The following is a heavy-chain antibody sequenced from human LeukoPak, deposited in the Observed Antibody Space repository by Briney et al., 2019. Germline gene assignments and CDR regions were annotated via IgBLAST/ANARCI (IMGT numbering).Heavy chain of an antibody. J-gene: IGHJ4*02. V-gene: IGHV3-23*01. Sequence: GGSLRLSCAASGFTFSTYAMNWVRQAPGKALEWVSSICDSAGSTFYADSVKSRFTISRDNSKNTLYLQMNSLRAGDTAVYYCAKRIQYSSSSAYFDYWGQGTLVTVSS. CDR1: GFTFSTYA. CDR3: AKRIQYSSSSAYFDY. D-gene: IGHD6-6*01. CDR2: ICDSAGST.